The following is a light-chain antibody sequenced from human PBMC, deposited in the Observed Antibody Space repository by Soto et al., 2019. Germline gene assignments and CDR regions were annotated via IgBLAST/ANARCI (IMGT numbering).Light chain of an antibody. J-gene: IGLJ2*01. CDR1: SSNIGDNT. CDR3: ATWDDSLNGVV. CDR2: SNY. Sequence: QSVLNQPPSASGTPGQRVTISCSGSSSNIGDNTISWFQQVPGMAPKLLIFSNYQRPSGVPDRFSGSKSGTSASLAISGLQSEDETEYYCATWDDSLNGVVFGGGTKLTVL. V-gene: IGLV1-44*01.